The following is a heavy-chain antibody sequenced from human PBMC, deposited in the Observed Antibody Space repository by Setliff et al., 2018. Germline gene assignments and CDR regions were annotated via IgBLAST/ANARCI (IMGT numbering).Heavy chain of an antibody. J-gene: IGHJ3*02. V-gene: IGHV4-4*07. CDR3: ARKGISALSGAFDM. Sequence: SETLSLTCTVSGGSISSYYRSWIRQPAGKGLEWIGRIYTSGSTNYNPSLKSRVTMSVDTSKNQFSLKLSSVTAADTAVYYCARKGISALSGAFDMWGQGTMVTVSS. D-gene: IGHD1-26*01. CDR1: GGSISSYY. CDR2: IYTSGST.